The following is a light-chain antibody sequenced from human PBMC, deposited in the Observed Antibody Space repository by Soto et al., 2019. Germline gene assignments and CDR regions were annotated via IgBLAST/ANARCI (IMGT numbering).Light chain of an antibody. CDR1: DSDIGAYNF. CDR3: YSYAGRNIWV. V-gene: IGLV2-8*01. Sequence: QSALAQPPSASGSPGQSVTISCTGSDSDIGAYNFVSWYQQHPGKAPKLMIFGVTEWPSGVPDRFSGSKSGNTASLTVSGLQADDEAVYYCYSYAGRNIWVFGGGTKLTVL. J-gene: IGLJ3*02. CDR2: GVT.